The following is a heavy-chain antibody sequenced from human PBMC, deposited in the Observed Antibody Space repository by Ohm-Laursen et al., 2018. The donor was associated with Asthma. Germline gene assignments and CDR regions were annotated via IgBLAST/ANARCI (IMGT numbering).Heavy chain of an antibody. D-gene: IGHD3-3*01. V-gene: IGHV3-48*02. CDR3: ARGPAIFGVVIDYYYGMDV. Sequence: SLRLSCAASGFTFSSYSMNWVRQAPGKGLEWVSYISSSSSTIYYADSVKGRFTISRDNAKNSLYLQMNSLRDEDTAVYYCARGPAIFGVVIDYYYGMDVWGQGTTVTVSS. CDR2: ISSSSSTI. J-gene: IGHJ6*02. CDR1: GFTFSSYS.